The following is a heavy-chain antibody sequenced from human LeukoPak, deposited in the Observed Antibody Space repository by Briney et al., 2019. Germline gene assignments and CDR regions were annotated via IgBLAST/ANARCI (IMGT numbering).Heavy chain of an antibody. D-gene: IGHD2-2*01. Sequence: ETLSLTCTVSGGSISSYYWSWIRQPPGKGLEWIGYIYYSGSTNYNPSLRSRVTISVDTSKNQFSLKLSSVTAADTAVYYCARGPPNPRYCSSTSCPYYFDYWGQGTLVTVSS. CDR1: GGSISSYY. J-gene: IGHJ4*02. V-gene: IGHV4-59*01. CDR2: IYYSGST. CDR3: ARGPPNPRYCSSTSCPYYFDY.